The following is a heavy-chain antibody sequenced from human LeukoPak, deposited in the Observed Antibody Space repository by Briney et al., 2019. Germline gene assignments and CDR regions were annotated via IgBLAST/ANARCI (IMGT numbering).Heavy chain of an antibody. V-gene: IGHV1-46*01. CDR1: RYTFTNYY. J-gene: IGHJ4*02. Sequence: SVTVSCKPSRYTFTNYYMHWLRQAPAQGLEGMGIINPSGGRPSYAQKFQGRVTVTRGTSTSTVYMELSSLRSEDTAMYYCAREGEIGYDLSDYWGQGTLVTVSS. CDR3: AREGEIGYDLSDY. CDR2: INPSGGRP. D-gene: IGHD5-12*01.